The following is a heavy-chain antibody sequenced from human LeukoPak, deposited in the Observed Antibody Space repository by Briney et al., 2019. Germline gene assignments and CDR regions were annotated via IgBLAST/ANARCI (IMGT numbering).Heavy chain of an antibody. CDR2: ISSNGGST. V-gene: IGHV3-64D*09. Sequence: GGSLRLSCSASGFTFSSYAMHWVRQAPGKGLEYASAISSNGGSTYYADSVKGRFTISRDNSKNTLYLQMSSLRAEDTAVYYCVRTAVVGGVWGQGTLVTVSS. J-gene: IGHJ4*02. CDR3: VRTAVVGGV. CDR1: GFTFSSYA. D-gene: IGHD6-19*01.